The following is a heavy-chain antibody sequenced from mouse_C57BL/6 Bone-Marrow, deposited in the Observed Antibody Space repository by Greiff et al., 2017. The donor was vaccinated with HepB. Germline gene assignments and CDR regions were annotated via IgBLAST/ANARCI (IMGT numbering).Heavy chain of an antibody. J-gene: IGHJ1*03. V-gene: IGHV3-6*01. CDR2: ISYDGSN. D-gene: IGHD1-1*01. CDR1: GYSITSGYY. Sequence: EVKLMESGPGLVKPSQSLSLTCSVTGYSITSGYYWNWIRQFPGNKLEWMGYISYDGSNNYNPSLKNRISITRDTSKNQFFLKLNSVTTEDTATYYCARGPSPSYYGSSYWYFDVWGTGTTVTVSS. CDR3: ARGPSPSYYGSSYWYFDV.